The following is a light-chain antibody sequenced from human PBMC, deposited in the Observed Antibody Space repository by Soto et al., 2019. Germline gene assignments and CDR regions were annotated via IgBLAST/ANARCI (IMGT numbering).Light chain of an antibody. J-gene: IGKJ2*01. Sequence: EIVLTQSPGTLSLSPGERATLSCRASQHIITYLAWYQQKPGQAPRLLIYGASTRATGVPDRLSGSESGADFTLTINRLEPEAVAMYFCQHYYRLPHTYGQGTKLEV. CDR1: QHIITY. V-gene: IGKV3-20*01. CDR2: GAS. CDR3: QHYYRLPHT.